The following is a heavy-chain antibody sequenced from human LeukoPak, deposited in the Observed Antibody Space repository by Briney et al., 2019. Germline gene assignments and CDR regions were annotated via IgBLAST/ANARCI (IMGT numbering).Heavy chain of an antibody. CDR3: ACRDRESNLPFDY. D-gene: IGHD5-24*01. Sequence: ASVKVSCKASGGTFISYAISWVRQAPGQGLEWMGWMSAYNGNTNYAQKLQGRVTMTTDTSTSTAYMELRSLRSDDTAVYYCACRDRESNLPFDYWGQGTLVTVSS. CDR1: GGTFISYA. CDR2: MSAYNGNT. V-gene: IGHV1-18*01. J-gene: IGHJ4*02.